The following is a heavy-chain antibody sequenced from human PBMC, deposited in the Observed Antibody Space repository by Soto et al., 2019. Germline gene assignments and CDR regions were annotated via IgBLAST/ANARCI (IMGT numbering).Heavy chain of an antibody. D-gene: IGHD3-9*01. J-gene: IGHJ5*02. CDR1: GYTFTGYY. V-gene: IGHV1-2*04. CDR3: ARAPYDILTGYGPNWFDP. Sequence: ASVKVSCKASGYTFTGYYMHWVRQAPRQGLGWMGWINPNSGGTNYAQKFQGWVTMTRDTSISTAYMELSRLRSDDTAVYYCARAPYDILTGYGPNWFDPWGQGTLVTVSS. CDR2: INPNSGGT.